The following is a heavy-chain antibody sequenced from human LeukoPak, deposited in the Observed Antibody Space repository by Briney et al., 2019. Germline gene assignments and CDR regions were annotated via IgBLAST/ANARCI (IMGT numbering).Heavy chain of an antibody. V-gene: IGHV4-61*02. J-gene: IGHJ4*02. CDR2: IYTSGST. D-gene: IGHD3-9*01. CDR1: GGSISSGSYY. CDR3: ARDAGYFDGLLIDY. Sequence: PSETLSLTCTVSGGSISSGSYYWSWIRQPAGKGLEWIGRIYTSGSTNYNPSLKSRATISVDTSKNQFSLKLSSVTAADTAVYYCARDAGYFDGLLIDYWGQGTLVTVSS.